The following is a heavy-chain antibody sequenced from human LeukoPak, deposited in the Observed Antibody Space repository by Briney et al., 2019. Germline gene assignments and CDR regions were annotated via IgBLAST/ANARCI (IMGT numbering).Heavy chain of an antibody. J-gene: IGHJ4*02. CDR3: AKDLNYDFWSGYPDY. V-gene: IGHV3-23*01. CDR2: ISGSGGST. CDR1: GFTFSSYA. Sequence: GGSLRLSCAAPGFTFSSYAMSWVRQAPGKGLEWVSAISGSGGSTHYADSVKGRFTISRDNSKNTLYLQMNSLRAEDTAVYYCAKDLNYDFWSGYPDYWGQGTLVTVSS. D-gene: IGHD3-3*01.